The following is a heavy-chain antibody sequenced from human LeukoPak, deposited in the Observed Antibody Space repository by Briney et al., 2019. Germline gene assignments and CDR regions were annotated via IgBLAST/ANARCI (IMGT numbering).Heavy chain of an antibody. V-gene: IGHV4-34*01. J-gene: IGHJ4*02. Sequence: SETLSLTCTVSGGSISSYYWSWIRQPPGKGLEWIGEINHSGSTNYNPSLKSRVTISVDTSKNQFSLKLSSVTAADTAVYYCARLLAVAGTLDYWGQGTLVTVSS. CDR1: GGSISSYY. CDR2: INHSGST. CDR3: ARLLAVAGTLDY. D-gene: IGHD6-19*01.